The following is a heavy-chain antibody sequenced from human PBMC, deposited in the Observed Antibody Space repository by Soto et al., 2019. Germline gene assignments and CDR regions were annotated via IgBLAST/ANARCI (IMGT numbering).Heavy chain of an antibody. CDR2: IYYSGST. V-gene: IGHV4-61*01. J-gene: IGHJ4*02. CDR3: ARGVSSTWFYFDY. Sequence: QVQLQESRPGLVKPSETLSLTCTVSGGSVSSGSYYWSWILQPPGKVLEWIGYIYYSGSTNHNPPLKSRVTISVDPSKDQFPLKLSSVTAADTAVYYCARGVSSTWFYFDYWGQGTLVTVSS. CDR1: GGSVSSGSYY. D-gene: IGHD6-13*01.